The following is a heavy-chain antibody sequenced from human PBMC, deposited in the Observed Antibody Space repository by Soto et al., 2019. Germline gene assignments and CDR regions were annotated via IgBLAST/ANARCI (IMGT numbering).Heavy chain of an antibody. Sequence: LRLSCAASGFTFSSYGMHWVRQAPGKGLEWVAVISYDGSNKYYADSVKGRFTISRDNSKNTLYLQMNSLRAEDTAVYYCAKDWELGYWGQGTLVTVSS. V-gene: IGHV3-30*18. J-gene: IGHJ4*02. CDR1: GFTFSSYG. D-gene: IGHD1-26*01. CDR2: ISYDGSNK. CDR3: AKDWELGY.